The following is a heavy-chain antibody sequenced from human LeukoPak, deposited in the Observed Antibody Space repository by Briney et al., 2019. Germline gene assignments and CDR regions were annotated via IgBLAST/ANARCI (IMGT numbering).Heavy chain of an antibody. Sequence: GGSLRLSCAASGFTFSSYWMSWVRQAPGKGLEWVSSISSSGTYIYYADSVKGRFTISRDNSKNTLYLQMNSLRAEDTAVYYCAKGTTPDYWGQGTLVTVSS. J-gene: IGHJ4*02. D-gene: IGHD2/OR15-2a*01. V-gene: IGHV3-23*01. CDR2: ISSSGTYI. CDR3: AKGTTPDY. CDR1: GFTFSSYW.